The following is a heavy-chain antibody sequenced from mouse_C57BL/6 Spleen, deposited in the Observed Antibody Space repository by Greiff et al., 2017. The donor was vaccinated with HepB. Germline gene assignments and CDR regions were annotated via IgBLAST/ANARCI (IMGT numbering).Heavy chain of an antibody. D-gene: IGHD3-2*02. V-gene: IGHV1-78*01. J-gene: IGHJ3*01. CDR1: GYTFTDHT. Sequence: VQLQQSDAELVKPGASVKISCKVSGYTFTDHTIHWLKQRPEQGLERIGYIYPRDGSTTYNEKFKGKATLTADTSSSTASMQLNSLTYEDSAVYFCASRGDSSGQAWFAYWGQVTLVTVSA. CDR2: IYPRDGST. CDR3: ASRGDSSGQAWFAY.